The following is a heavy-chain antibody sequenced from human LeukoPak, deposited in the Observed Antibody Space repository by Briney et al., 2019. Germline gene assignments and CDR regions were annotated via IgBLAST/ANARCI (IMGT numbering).Heavy chain of an antibody. CDR1: GNSISSGDYY. J-gene: IGHJ4*02. CDR2: IYYNGIT. D-gene: IGHD3-9*01. V-gene: IGHV4-30-4*01. Sequence: SQTLSLTCTVSGNSISSGDYYWTWIRQPPGKGLEWIGYIYYNGITYYNPSLKSRVIISVDQPKKQFSLKLSSVTAADTAVYYCAGAVTGYYLSHYYFPYWGRGTLVTVSS. CDR3: AGAVTGYYLSHYYFPY.